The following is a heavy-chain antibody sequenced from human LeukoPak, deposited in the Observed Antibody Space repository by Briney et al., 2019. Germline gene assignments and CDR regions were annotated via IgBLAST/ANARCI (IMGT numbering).Heavy chain of an antibody. D-gene: IGHD1-26*01. V-gene: IGHV4-39*01. J-gene: IGHJ4*02. CDR1: GGSIGSSNYY. CDR3: ARRGITYSSSFFAF. CDR2: IFYSGNT. Sequence: SETLSLTCTVSGGSIGSSNYYWGWIRQPPGKGLERVRHIFYSGNTYDNPSHESLVTISVDTSKNQFSLHLSSVTAADTATYYCARRGITYSSSFFAFWGQGTLVTVSS.